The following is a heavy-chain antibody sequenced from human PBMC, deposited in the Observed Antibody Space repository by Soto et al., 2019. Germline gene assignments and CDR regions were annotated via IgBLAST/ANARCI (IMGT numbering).Heavy chain of an antibody. J-gene: IGHJ4*02. CDR1: GYTFTSYG. D-gene: IGHD2-2*01. CDR2: ISAYNGNT. V-gene: IGHV1-18*01. Sequence: QVQLVQSGAEVKKPGASVKVSCKASGYTFTSYGISWVRQAPGQGLEWMGWISAYNGNTNYAQKLQGRVTMTTDTSTSTAYMELSSLRSDDTAVYYCAREVWGAEIVLVPAAMDYWGQGTLVTVSS. CDR3: AREVWGAEIVLVPAAMDY.